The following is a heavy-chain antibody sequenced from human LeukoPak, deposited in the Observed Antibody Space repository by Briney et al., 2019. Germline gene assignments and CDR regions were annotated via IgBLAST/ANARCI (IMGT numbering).Heavy chain of an antibody. D-gene: IGHD5-24*01. Sequence: GGSLRLSCGASGFTFSTYGMHWVRQAPGKGLVWVSHINSDGSITNYADSVKGRFTISRDNAKNTLYLQMNSLTADDTAVYYCAREENDFDIWGQGTMVTVSS. J-gene: IGHJ3*02. CDR3: AREENDFDI. V-gene: IGHV3-74*01. CDR1: GFTFSTYG. CDR2: INSDGSIT.